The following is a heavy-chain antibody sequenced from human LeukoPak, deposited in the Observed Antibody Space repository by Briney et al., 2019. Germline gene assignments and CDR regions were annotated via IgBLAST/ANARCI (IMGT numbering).Heavy chain of an antibody. CDR3: ATLDHYDILTGSTQVVK. V-gene: IGHV1-24*01. Sequence: ASVKVSCKVSGYTLSELSMHWVRQAPGKGLEWMGGFDPEDGETIYAQKFQGRVTMTEDTSTDTAYMELSSLRSEDTAVYYCATLDHYDILTGSTQVVKWGQGTLVTVSS. CDR2: FDPEDGET. CDR1: GYTLSELS. J-gene: IGHJ4*02. D-gene: IGHD3-9*01.